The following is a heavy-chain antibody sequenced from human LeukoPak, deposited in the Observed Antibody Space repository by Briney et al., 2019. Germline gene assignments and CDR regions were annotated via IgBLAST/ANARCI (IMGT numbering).Heavy chain of an antibody. Sequence: GGSLRLSCAASGFTFSSYWMNWARQAPGKGLEWVASINHNGNVNYYVDSVRGRFTISRDNAKNSLYLQMSNLRAEDTAVYFCARGDGLDVWGQGATVTVSS. V-gene: IGHV3-7*03. CDR3: ARGDGLDV. CDR1: GFTFSSYW. J-gene: IGHJ6*02. CDR2: INHNGNVN. D-gene: IGHD3-16*01.